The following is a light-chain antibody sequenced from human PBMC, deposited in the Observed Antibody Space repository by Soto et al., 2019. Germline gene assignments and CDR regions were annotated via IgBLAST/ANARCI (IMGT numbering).Light chain of an antibody. CDR2: STK. J-gene: IGLJ2*01. CDR3: VLFLRSGMV. CDR1: SGSVSTSYY. V-gene: IGLV8-61*01. Sequence: QTVVTQEPSFSVSPGGTVTLTCGLSSGSVSTSYYPSWYQQTPGQAPRTLIYSTKTRSSGVPDRFSGSILGNKAALTITGAQADDESDYYGVLFLRSGMVFGGGTKLTVL.